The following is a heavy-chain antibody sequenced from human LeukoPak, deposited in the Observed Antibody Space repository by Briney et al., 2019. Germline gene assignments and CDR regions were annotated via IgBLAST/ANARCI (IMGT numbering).Heavy chain of an antibody. V-gene: IGHV4-59*01. CDR2: IYYSGST. J-gene: IGHJ6*04. Sequence: SETLSLTCTVSGGSISSYYWSWIRQPPGKGLEWIGYIYYSGSTNYNPSLKSRVTISVDTSKNQFSLKLSSVTATDTAVYYCARAGYSGSDFSVWGKGSTVTVSS. CDR3: ARAGYSGSDFSV. D-gene: IGHD5-12*01. CDR1: GGSISSYY.